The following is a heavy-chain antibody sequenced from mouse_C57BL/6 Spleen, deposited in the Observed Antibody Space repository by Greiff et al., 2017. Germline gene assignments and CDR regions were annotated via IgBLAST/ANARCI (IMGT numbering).Heavy chain of an antibody. V-gene: IGHV14-4*01. CDR3: TTRITTVVARDY. J-gene: IGHJ2*01. D-gene: IGHD1-1*01. CDR2: IDPENGDT. Sequence: VQLKQSGAELVRPGASVKLSCTASGFNIKDDYMHWVKQRPEQGLEWIGWIDPENGDTEYASKFQGKATITADTSSNTAYLQLSSLTSEDTAVYYCTTRITTVVARDYWGQGTTLTVSS. CDR1: GFNIKDDY.